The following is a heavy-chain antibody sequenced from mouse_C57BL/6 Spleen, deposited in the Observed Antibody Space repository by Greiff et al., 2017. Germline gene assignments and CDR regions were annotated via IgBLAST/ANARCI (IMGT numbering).Heavy chain of an antibody. V-gene: IGHV14-2*01. D-gene: IGHD2-4*01. Sequence: VQLKASGAELVKPGASVKLSCTASGFNIKDYYMHWVKQRTEQGLEWIGRIDPEDGETKYAPKFQGKATITADTSSNTAYLQLSSLTSEDTAVYYWARNDYDRSYAMDYWGQGTSVTVAS. J-gene: IGHJ4*01. CDR1: GFNIKDYY. CDR3: ARNDYDRSYAMDY. CDR2: IDPEDGET.